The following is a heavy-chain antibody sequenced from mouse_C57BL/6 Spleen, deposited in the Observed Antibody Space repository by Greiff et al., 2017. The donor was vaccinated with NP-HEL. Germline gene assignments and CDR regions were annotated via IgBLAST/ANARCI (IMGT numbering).Heavy chain of an antibody. CDR3: ARGNYYYGSKYFDV. CDR2: IYPGSGNT. CDR1: GYTFTDYY. V-gene: IGHV1-76*01. D-gene: IGHD1-1*01. Sequence: VHLVESGAELVRPGASVKLSCKASGYTFTDYYINWVKQRPGQGLEWIARIYPGSGNTYYNEKFKGKATLTAEKSSSTAYMQLSSLTSEDSAVYFCARGNYYYGSKYFDVWGTGTTVTVSS. J-gene: IGHJ1*03.